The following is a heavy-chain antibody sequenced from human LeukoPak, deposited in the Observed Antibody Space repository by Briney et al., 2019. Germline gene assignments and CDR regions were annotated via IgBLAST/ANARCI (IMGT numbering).Heavy chain of an antibody. CDR1: GGSFSGYY. D-gene: IGHD6-13*01. V-gene: IGHV4-34*01. J-gene: IGHJ6*03. CDR2: INHSGST. CDR3: ARDQAAAGSSYYYYYMDV. Sequence: SETLSLTCAVYGGSFSGYYWSWIRQPSGKGLEWIGEINHSGSTNYNPSLKSRVTISVDKSKNQFSLKLSSVTAADTAVYYCARDQAAAGSSYYYYYMDVWGKGTTVTVSS.